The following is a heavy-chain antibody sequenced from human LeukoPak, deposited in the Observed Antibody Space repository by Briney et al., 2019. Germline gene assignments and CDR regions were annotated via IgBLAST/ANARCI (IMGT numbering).Heavy chain of an antibody. Sequence: SETLSLTCTVSGGSISSYYWSWIRQPPGKGLEWIGYIYYSGSTNYNPSLKSRVTISVDTSKNQFSLKLSSVTAADTAVYYCARRPTVTTPRFDPWGQGTLVTVSS. CDR3: ARRPTVTTPRFDP. V-gene: IGHV4-59*08. CDR1: GGSISSYY. J-gene: IGHJ5*02. CDR2: IYYSGST. D-gene: IGHD4-17*01.